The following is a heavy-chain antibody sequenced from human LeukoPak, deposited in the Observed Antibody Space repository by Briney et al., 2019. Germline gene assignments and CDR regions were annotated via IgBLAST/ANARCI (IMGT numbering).Heavy chain of an antibody. CDR2: IYSGGST. Sequence: GGSLRLSCAASGFTVSSNYMSWVRQAPGKGLEWVSVIYSGGSTYYADSVKGRFTISRDNSKNTLYLQMNSLRAEDTAVYYCARGPTYYDFWSGYTTDYYYMDVWGKGTTVTVSS. CDR3: ARGPTYYDFWSGYTTDYYYMDV. CDR1: GFTVSSNY. V-gene: IGHV3-53*01. D-gene: IGHD3-3*01. J-gene: IGHJ6*03.